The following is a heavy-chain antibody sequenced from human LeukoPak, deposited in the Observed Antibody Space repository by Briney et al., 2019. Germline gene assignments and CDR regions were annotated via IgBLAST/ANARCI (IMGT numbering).Heavy chain of an antibody. D-gene: IGHD2-2*03. V-gene: IGHV4-39*02. CDR1: NGSMTSDSYY. Sequence: SETLSVTCSVSNGSMTSDSYYWAWVRQPPGKGLEWIGSIFYSGKTYYSASLKSRVTVSLDTSKKNFSLRLSSVTAADTAVYYCARLWIVATWFDAWGQGVLVSVSS. CDR3: ARLWIVATWFDA. J-gene: IGHJ5*02. CDR2: IFYSGKT.